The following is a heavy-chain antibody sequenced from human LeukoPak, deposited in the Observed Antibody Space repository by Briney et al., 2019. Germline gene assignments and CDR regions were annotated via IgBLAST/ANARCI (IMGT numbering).Heavy chain of an antibody. CDR3: ARGIAAAGIGWFDP. V-gene: IGHV4-59*01. D-gene: IGHD6-13*01. CDR1: GGSISSYY. CDR2: IYYSGST. Sequence: PSETLSLTCTVSGGSISSYYWSWIRQPPGKGLEWIGNIYYSGSTNYNPSLKSRVTISVDTSKNQFSLKLSSVTAADTAVYYCARGIAAAGIGWFDPWGQGTLVTVSS. J-gene: IGHJ5*02.